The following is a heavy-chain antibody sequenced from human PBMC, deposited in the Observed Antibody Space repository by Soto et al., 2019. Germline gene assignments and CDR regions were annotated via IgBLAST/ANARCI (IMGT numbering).Heavy chain of an antibody. CDR1: GFTFSSYG. J-gene: IGHJ4*02. D-gene: IGHD6-19*01. CDR3: AKDRGGGQWLANFDY. Sequence: PGGSLRLSCAASGFTFSSYGMHWVRQSPGKGLEWVAVISYDGSNKYYADSVKGRFTISRDNSKNTLYLQMNSLRAEDTAVYYCAKDRGGGQWLANFDYWGQGTLVTVSS. V-gene: IGHV3-30*18. CDR2: ISYDGSNK.